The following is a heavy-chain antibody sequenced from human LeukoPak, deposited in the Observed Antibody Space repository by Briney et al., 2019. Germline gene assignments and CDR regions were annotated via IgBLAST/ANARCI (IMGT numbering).Heavy chain of an antibody. D-gene: IGHD2-15*01. CDR3: ARAKYCSGGSCSKGMDV. V-gene: IGHV1-69*04. CDR1: GGTFSSYA. Sequence: GASVKVSCKASGGTFSSYAISWVRQAPGQGLEWMGRIIPILGIANYAQKFQGRVTITADKSTSTAYMELSSLRSEDTAVYYCARAKYCSGGSCSKGMDVWGQGTTVTVSS. CDR2: IIPILGIA. J-gene: IGHJ6*02.